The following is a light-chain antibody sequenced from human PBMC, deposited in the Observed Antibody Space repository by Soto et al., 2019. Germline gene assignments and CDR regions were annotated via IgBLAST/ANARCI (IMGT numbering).Light chain of an antibody. V-gene: IGKV3D-20*01. CDR2: NES. CDR3: QQYSSSPYI. CDR1: QSVSSSY. J-gene: IGKJ2*01. Sequence: EIVLTQSPATLSLSPGERATLSCGDSQSVSSSYLAWYQQKAGLAPRLLIYNESTRATGIQDRFSGSGSVTDFTLTISRQETKDFIEYYSQQYSSSPYIFGQQTKMQLK.